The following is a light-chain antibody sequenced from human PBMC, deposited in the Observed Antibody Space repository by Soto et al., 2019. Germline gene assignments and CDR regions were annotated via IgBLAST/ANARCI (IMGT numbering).Light chain of an antibody. Sequence: EIVLTQSPGTLSLSPGERATLSCRASQSVSSKYLAWYQQKPGQAPRVLIYGTSIRASGVPERFSGGGSGTDFTLTITRLEPEDFEVYYCQQYGSSLFTFGPGTKVDI. CDR1: QSVSSKY. CDR2: GTS. CDR3: QQYGSSLFT. J-gene: IGKJ3*01. V-gene: IGKV3-20*01.